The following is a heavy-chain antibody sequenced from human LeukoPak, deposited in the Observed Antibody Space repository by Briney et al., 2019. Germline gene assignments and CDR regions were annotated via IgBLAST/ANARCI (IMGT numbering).Heavy chain of an antibody. J-gene: IGHJ4*02. CDR3: AKSYFDYSTYYSYYFNL. CDR1: GGSISSDY. D-gene: IGHD4-11*01. Sequence: SETLSLTCTVSGGSISSDYWSWIRQPPGRGLEWIGYIYTDGSTNCNPSLKSRVTISVDTSKNQFALKLSSVTAADTAVYYCAKSYFDYSTYYSYYFNLWGQGALVTVSS. CDR2: IYTDGST. V-gene: IGHV4-4*09.